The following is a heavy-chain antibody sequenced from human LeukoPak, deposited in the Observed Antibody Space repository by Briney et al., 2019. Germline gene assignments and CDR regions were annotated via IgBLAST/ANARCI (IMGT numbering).Heavy chain of an antibody. V-gene: IGHV1-69*13. Sequence: ASVKVSCKASGYRFTEYAMHWVRQAPGERLEWMGGIIPIFGTANYAQKFQGRVTITADESTSTAYMELSSLRSEDTAVYYCARDLKEVVVVQPSYNWLDPWGQGTLVTVSS. CDR3: ARDLKEVVVVQPSYNWLDP. CDR2: IIPIFGTA. D-gene: IGHD2-2*01. CDR1: GYRFTEYA. J-gene: IGHJ5*02.